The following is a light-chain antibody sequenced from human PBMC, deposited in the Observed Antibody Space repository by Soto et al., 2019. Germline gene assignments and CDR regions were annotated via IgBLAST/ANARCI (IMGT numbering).Light chain of an antibody. CDR2: DVS. CDR1: QTISTY. CDR3: QQYDESPI. Sequence: DIQMTQSPSSLSASVGDRVTISCRASQTISTYLHWYQHKPGRAPRLLISDVSTLQSGVPGRFRGSGSETEFTLTITRLEPEDFAVYWCQQYDESPIFGGGTKVEIK. J-gene: IGKJ4*01. V-gene: IGKV1-39*01.